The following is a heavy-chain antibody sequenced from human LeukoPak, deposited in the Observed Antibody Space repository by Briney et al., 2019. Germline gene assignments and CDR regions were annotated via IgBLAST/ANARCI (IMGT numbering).Heavy chain of an antibody. D-gene: IGHD2-15*01. Sequence: PGGSLRLSCAASGFSFNYYGVHWVRQAPGKGLEWVSGIRWDSGGIGYADSVKGRFTISRDNAENSLYLQMNSLRPEDTALYHCVKGSRDSDGKWVYFDFWGQGTLVTVSS. CDR3: VKGSRDSDGKWVYFDF. CDR1: GFSFNYYG. J-gene: IGHJ4*02. V-gene: IGHV3-9*01. CDR2: IRWDSGGI.